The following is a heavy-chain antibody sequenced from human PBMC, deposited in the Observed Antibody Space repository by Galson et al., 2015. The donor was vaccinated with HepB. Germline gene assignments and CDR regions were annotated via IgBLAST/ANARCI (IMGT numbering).Heavy chain of an antibody. CDR2: IIPIFGTA. D-gene: IGHD6-13*01. V-gene: IGHV1-69*13. CDR1: GGTFSSYA. J-gene: IGHJ4*02. CDR3: ARGSRYSSSWPGGNYFDY. Sequence: SVKVSCKASGGTFSSYAISWVRQAPGQGLEWVGGIIPIFGTANYAQKFQGRVTITADESTSTAYMELSSLRSEDTAVYYCARGSRYSSSWPGGNYFDYWGQGTLVTVSS.